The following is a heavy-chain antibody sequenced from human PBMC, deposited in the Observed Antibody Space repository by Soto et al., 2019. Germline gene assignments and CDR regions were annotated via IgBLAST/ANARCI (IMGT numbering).Heavy chain of an antibody. J-gene: IGHJ3*02. CDR2: ISWNSGSI. CDR3: ANLGPDAFDI. D-gene: IGHD1-26*01. Sequence: GGSLRLSCAASGFTFDDYAMHWVRQAPGKGLEWVSGISWNSGSIGYADSVKGRFTISRDNAKNSLYLQMNSLRAEDTALYYCANLGPDAFDIWGQGTMVTVSS. V-gene: IGHV3-9*01. CDR1: GFTFDDYA.